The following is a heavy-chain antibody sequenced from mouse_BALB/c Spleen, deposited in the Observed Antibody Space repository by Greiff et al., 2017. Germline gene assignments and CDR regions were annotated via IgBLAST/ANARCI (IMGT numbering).Heavy chain of an antibody. CDR2: INPSTGYT. Sequence: VKLMESGAELAKPGASVKMSCKASGYTFTSYWMHWVKQRPGQGLEWIGDINPSTGYTEYNQKFKDKATLTADKSSSTAYMQLSSLTSEESAVYYCARTGPYDYDAWFAYWGQGTLVTVSA. CDR1: GYTFTSYW. J-gene: IGHJ3*01. D-gene: IGHD2-4*01. CDR3: ARTGPYDYDAWFAY. V-gene: IGHV1-7*01.